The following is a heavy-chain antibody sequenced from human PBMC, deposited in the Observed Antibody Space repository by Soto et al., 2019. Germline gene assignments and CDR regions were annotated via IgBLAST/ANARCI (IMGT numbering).Heavy chain of an antibody. D-gene: IGHD2-2*01. V-gene: IGHV4-4*07. Sequence: PSETLSLTCTVSGGSISSYYWSWIRQPAGKGLEWIGRIYTSGSTNYNPSLKSRVTMSVDTSKNQFSLKLSSVTAADTAIYYCARDHPCRATSCYPEPYYFDTWGQGALVTVSS. CDR1: GGSISSYY. CDR3: ARDHPCRATSCYPEPYYFDT. CDR2: IYTSGST. J-gene: IGHJ5*02.